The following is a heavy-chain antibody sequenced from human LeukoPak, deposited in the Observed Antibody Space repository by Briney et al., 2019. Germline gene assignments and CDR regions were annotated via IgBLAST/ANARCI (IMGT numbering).Heavy chain of an antibody. CDR3: ARLRGCSGSSCYHPNFDS. D-gene: IGHD2-15*01. Sequence: PSETPSLTCTVSGGSITSYYWSWIRQPPGKGLEWIGYIYYSGSTNYNPSLKSRVTLSVDTSKNQFSLKLSSVTAADTAVYYCARLRGCSGSSCYHPNFDSWGQGTLVTVSS. CDR1: GGSITSYY. CDR2: IYYSGST. V-gene: IGHV4-59*08. J-gene: IGHJ4*02.